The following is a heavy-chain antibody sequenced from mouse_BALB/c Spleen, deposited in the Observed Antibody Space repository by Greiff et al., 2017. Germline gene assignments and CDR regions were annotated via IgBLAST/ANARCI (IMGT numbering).Heavy chain of an antibody. CDR2: INPSNGGT. Sequence: QVQLQQPGAELVKPGASVKLSCKASGYTFTSYWMHWVKRRPGQGLEWIGEINPSNGGTNYNEKFKRKATLTVDKSSSTAYMQLSSLTSEDSAVYYCTIGYYGTYYYAMDYWGQGTSVTVSS. CDR1: GYTFTSYW. J-gene: IGHJ4*01. V-gene: IGHV1S16*01. CDR3: TIGYYGTYYYAMDY. D-gene: IGHD2-1*01.